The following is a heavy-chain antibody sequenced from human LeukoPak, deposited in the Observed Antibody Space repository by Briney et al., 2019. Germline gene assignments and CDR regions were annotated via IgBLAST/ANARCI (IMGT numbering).Heavy chain of an antibody. Sequence: PGGSLRLSCVASGFTFSIYSMNWVRQAPGKGLEWVSSITPTTSYIYYADSVRGRFTISRENAKNSLYLQMNSLRAEDTAVYYCARLRRTSDSSGYYYYYDYWGQGTLVTVSS. CDR3: ARLRRTSDSSGYYYYYDY. CDR2: ITPTTSYI. J-gene: IGHJ4*02. V-gene: IGHV3-21*01. CDR1: GFTFSIYS. D-gene: IGHD3-22*01.